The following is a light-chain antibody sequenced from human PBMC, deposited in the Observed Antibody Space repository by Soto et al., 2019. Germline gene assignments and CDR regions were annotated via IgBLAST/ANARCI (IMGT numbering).Light chain of an antibody. J-gene: IGLJ3*02. CDR1: SSDIGNYNL. Sequence: QSVLTQPASVSGSPGQSITISCTGTSSDIGNYNLVSWYQQHPGKAPKLMIHEDSKRPSGVSNRFSGSKSGNTASLTISGLRTEDEADYYCCSYAGSYTGVFGGGTKVTVL. CDR2: EDS. V-gene: IGLV2-23*01. CDR3: CSYAGSYTGV.